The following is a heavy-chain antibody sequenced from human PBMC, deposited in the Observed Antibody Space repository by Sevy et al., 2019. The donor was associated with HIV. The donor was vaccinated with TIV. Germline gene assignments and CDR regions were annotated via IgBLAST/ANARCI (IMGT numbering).Heavy chain of an antibody. CDR3: ARAYDSSGYHYYYYYYGMDV. D-gene: IGHD3-22*01. CDR1: GYTFTSYD. V-gene: IGHV1-8*01. Sequence: ASVMVSCKASGYTFTSYDINWVRQATGQGLEWMGWMNPNSGNTGYAQKFQGRVTMTRNTSISTAYMELSSLRSEDTAVYYCARAYDSSGYHYYYYYYGMDVWGQGTTVTVSS. CDR2: MNPNSGNT. J-gene: IGHJ6*02.